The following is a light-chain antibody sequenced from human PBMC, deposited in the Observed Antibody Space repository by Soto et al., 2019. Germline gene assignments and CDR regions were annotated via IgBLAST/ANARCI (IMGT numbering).Light chain of an antibody. J-gene: IGKJ1*01. Sequence: EIVLTQSPGTLSLSPGERATLSCRASQSVSSSYLAWYQQKPGQAPRLLIYGASSRATGIPDRFSGSGSGTDFILSIGRLEPEDFAVYYCQQYGSSPWTFGQGTKV. CDR3: QQYGSSPWT. CDR1: QSVSSSY. CDR2: GAS. V-gene: IGKV3-20*01.